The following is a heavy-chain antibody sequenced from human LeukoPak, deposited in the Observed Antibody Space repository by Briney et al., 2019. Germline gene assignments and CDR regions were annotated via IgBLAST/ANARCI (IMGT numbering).Heavy chain of an antibody. J-gene: IGHJ5*02. Sequence: GGSLRLSCAASGFTFSSYAMSWVRQAPGKGLEWVSAISGSGDTTYYADSVKGRFTISRDNSKNTLYLQMNSLRAEDTAVYYCAKDYRKNNYYGSGSSPFDPWGQGTLVTVSS. D-gene: IGHD3-10*01. CDR2: ISGSGDTT. CDR1: GFTFSSYA. CDR3: AKDYRKNNYYGSGSSPFDP. V-gene: IGHV3-23*01.